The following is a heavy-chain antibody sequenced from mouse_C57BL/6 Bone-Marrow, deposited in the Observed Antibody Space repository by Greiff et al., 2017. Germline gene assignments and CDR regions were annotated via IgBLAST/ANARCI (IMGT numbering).Heavy chain of an antibody. Sequence: VQVVESGPELVKPGASVKLSCKASGYTFTSYDINWVKQRPGQGLEWIGWIDPRDGSTKYNEKFKGKATLTVDTSSSTAYMELHSLTSEDSAVYFCARLECDGSSGDWYFDVWGTGTTVTVSS. V-gene: IGHV1-85*01. CDR3: ARLECDGSSGDWYFDV. CDR1: GYTFTSYD. J-gene: IGHJ1*03. D-gene: IGHD1-1*01. CDR2: IDPRDGST.